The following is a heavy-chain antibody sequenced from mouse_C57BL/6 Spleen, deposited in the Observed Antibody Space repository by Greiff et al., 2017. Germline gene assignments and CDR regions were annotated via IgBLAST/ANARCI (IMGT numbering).Heavy chain of an antibody. J-gene: IGHJ1*03. Sequence: QVQLKESGPGLVAPSQSLSITCTVSGFSLTSYGVHWVRQPPGKGLEWLVVIWSDGSTTYNSALKSRLSISKDNSKSQVFLKMNSLQTDDTAVYYCARHAGYYGYFDVWGTGTTGTVSS. CDR3: ARHAGYYGYFDV. CDR2: IWSDGST. D-gene: IGHD2-2*01. CDR1: GFSLTSYG. V-gene: IGHV2-6-1*01.